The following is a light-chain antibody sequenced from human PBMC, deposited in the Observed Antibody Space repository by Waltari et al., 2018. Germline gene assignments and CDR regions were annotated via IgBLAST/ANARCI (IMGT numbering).Light chain of an antibody. CDR1: QSVLFSSNSNNY. CDR3: QQYYRTPWT. J-gene: IGKJ1*01. Sequence: DIVMTQSPDSLAVSLGERATINCKSSQSVLFSSNSNNYLAWYQQKSGQPPKLLIYWASTRDSGVPDRFSGSGSGTHFTLTISSLQAEDVAVYYCQQYYRTPWTFGQGTKVEIK. V-gene: IGKV4-1*01. CDR2: WAS.